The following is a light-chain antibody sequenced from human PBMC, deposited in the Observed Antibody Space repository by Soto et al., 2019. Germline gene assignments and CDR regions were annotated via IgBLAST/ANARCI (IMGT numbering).Light chain of an antibody. V-gene: IGLV2-14*03. J-gene: IGLJ1*01. CDR1: SSDIGAFNF. CDR2: GVT. CDR3: SSFTSASPRI. Sequence: QSALTQPASVSGSPGPSISIPCTGTSSDIGAFNFVSWYQQHPGKAPKVLIYGVTNRPSGVDYRYSGSKSGNTASLIISGLRPEDEADYYCSSFTSASPRIFGTGTKVTVL.